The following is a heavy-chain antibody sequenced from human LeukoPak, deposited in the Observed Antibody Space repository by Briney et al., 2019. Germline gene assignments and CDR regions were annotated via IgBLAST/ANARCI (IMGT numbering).Heavy chain of an antibody. CDR2: IKHSGSP. Sequence: SETLSLTCAVYGGSFSNYYWSWIRQPPGKGLEWIGEIKHSGSPNSNPSLESRVTISVDTSKNQFSLKFSSVIAADTAVYYCARGSLGATGYYYFYMDVWGKGTTVTVSS. D-gene: IGHD1-26*01. J-gene: IGHJ6*03. CDR3: ARGSLGATGYYYFYMDV. CDR1: GGSFSNYY. V-gene: IGHV4-34*01.